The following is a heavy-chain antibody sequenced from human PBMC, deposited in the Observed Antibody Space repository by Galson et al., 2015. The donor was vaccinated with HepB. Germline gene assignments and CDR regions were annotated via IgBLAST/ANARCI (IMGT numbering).Heavy chain of an antibody. CDR1: GFTLSNYW. Sequence: SLRLSCAASGFTLSNYWIHWVRQAPGKGLVWVSHISSDGTSTSYADSVKGRFTISRDNAKNTLYLQMNSLGAEDTAVYYCTRDPPGERFNFWGQGTLVTVSS. J-gene: IGHJ4*02. D-gene: IGHD3-16*01. V-gene: IGHV3-74*01. CDR2: ISSDGTST. CDR3: TRDPPGERFNF.